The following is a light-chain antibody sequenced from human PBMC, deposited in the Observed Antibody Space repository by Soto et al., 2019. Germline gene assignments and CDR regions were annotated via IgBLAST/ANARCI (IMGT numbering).Light chain of an antibody. Sequence: SYVLTQPPAVSWAPGQTARITCGGNNIGSKSVHWYQQKPGQAPVLVVDDDSDRPSGIPERFSGSNSGNTATLTISRVEAGDEADYFCHVWDSSSEHVFGTGTKLTVL. CDR2: DDS. CDR1: NIGSKS. CDR3: HVWDSSSEHV. J-gene: IGLJ1*01. V-gene: IGLV3-21*02.